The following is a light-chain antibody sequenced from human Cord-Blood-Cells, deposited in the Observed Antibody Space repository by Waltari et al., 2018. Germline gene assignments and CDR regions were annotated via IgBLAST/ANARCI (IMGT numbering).Light chain of an antibody. Sequence: EIQITQSPSTLSASVGDRVTITCRASQSISSSLAWYQQKPGKAPKLLIYKASSLASGIPARFSGSGSGTEFTLTISSLQSDDFAIYYCQQYNSYSLYTFGQGTKLEIK. J-gene: IGKJ2*01. CDR3: QQYNSYSLYT. CDR1: QSISSS. V-gene: IGKV1-5*03. CDR2: KAS.